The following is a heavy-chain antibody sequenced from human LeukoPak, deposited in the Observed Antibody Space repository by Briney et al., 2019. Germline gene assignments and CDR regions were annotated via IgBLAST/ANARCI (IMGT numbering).Heavy chain of an antibody. D-gene: IGHD6-19*01. CDR2: INPSGGST. CDR1: GYTFTNYY. J-gene: IGHJ6*03. CDR3: ARGVTVLSAVAGPVSSYYYYYMDV. Sequence: ASVKVSCKASGYTFTNYYIHWVRQAPGQGLECMGIINPSGGSTSYAQKFQGRVTITADESTSTAYMELSSLRSEDTAVYYCARGVTVLSAVAGPVSSYYYYYMDVWGKGTTVTISS. V-gene: IGHV1-46*01.